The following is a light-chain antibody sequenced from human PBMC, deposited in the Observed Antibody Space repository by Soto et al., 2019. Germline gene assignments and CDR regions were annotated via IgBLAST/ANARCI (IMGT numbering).Light chain of an antibody. J-gene: IGKJ2*01. CDR3: QQYNNWPQAT. V-gene: IGKV3-15*01. CDR2: GAS. CDR1: QSVSSN. Sequence: EIVMTQSPATLSVSPGERATLSCRASQSVSSNLAWYQQKPGQAPRLLIYGASTRATGIPARFSGSGSGTEFTLTISSLQYEDFAVSDCQQYNNWPQATFGQGNKLEIK.